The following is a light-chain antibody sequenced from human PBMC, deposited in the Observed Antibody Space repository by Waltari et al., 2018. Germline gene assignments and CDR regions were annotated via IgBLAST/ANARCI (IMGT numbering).Light chain of an antibody. CDR3: SQYNDWPYT. V-gene: IGKV3-15*01. CDR1: QSFTRK. J-gene: IGKJ2*01. Sequence: EIVMTQSQATLSVSPGDRATLSCRASQSFTRKLSWYQQKPGQVPRLLIYGVSTRATGIPARFSGSGSGTEFTLTISSLQSEDSAVYYCSQYNDWPYTFGQGTKLELQ. CDR2: GVS.